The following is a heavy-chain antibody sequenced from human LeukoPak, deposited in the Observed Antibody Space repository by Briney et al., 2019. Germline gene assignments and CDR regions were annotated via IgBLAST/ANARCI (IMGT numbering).Heavy chain of an antibody. V-gene: IGHV4-34*01. D-gene: IGHD1-1*01. Sequence: SETLPLTCAVYGGSFSGYYWSWIRQPPGKGLEWIGEINHSGSTNYNPSLKSRVTISVDTSKNQFSLKLSSVTAADTAVYYCARAHGEASGTTKDYFDYWGQGTLVTVSS. CDR2: INHSGST. CDR3: ARAHGEASGTTKDYFDY. J-gene: IGHJ4*02. CDR1: GGSFSGYY.